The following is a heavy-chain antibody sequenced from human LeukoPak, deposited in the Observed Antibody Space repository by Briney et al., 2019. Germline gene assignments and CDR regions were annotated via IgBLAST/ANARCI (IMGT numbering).Heavy chain of an antibody. V-gene: IGHV3-53*04. J-gene: IGHJ4*02. CDR1: GFTVSSNY. CDR3: ARSPGYSSGWYLTNGSYLDY. Sequence: GGSLRLSCAASGFTVSSNYMSWVRQAPGKGLEWVSVIYSDDTTYYADSVKGRFTISRHNSKNTLYLQMNSLRAEDTAVYYCARSPGYSSGWYLTNGSYLDYWGQGTLVTVSS. CDR2: IYSDDTT. D-gene: IGHD6-19*01.